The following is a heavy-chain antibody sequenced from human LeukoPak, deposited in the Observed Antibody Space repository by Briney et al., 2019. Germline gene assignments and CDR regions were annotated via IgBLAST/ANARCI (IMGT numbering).Heavy chain of an antibody. CDR1: GGSISSGDYY. CDR3: ARDSDLWFGELLYGAFDI. Sequence: SETLSLTCTVSGGSISSGDYYWSWIRQPPGKGLEWIGYIYYSGSTYYNPSLKSRVTISVDTSKNQFYLKLSSVTAADTAVYYCARDSDLWFGELLYGAFDIWGQGTMVTVSS. CDR2: IYYSGST. V-gene: IGHV4-30-4*01. J-gene: IGHJ3*02. D-gene: IGHD3-10*01.